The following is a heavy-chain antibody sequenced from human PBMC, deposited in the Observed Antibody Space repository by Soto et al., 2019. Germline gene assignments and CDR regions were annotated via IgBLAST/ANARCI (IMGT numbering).Heavy chain of an antibody. V-gene: IGHV3-23*01. CDR2: ISGRGGST. CDR1: GFTFSSYA. Sequence: GGSLRLSCAASGFTFSSYAMSWVRQAPGKGLEWVSAISGRGGSTYYADSVKGRFTISRDNSKNTLYLQMNSLRAEDTAVYYCAKDGGYSSSWYGYWGQGTLVTVSS. J-gene: IGHJ4*02. CDR3: AKDGGYSSSWYGY. D-gene: IGHD6-13*01.